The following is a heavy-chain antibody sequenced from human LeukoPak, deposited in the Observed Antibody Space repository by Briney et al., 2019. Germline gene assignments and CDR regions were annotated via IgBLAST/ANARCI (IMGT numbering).Heavy chain of an antibody. J-gene: IGHJ4*02. Sequence: GGSLRLSCAASGFTFSSYGMHWVRQAPGKGLEWVAFIRYDGSSKYYADSVKGRFTISRDNSKNTLYLQMNSLRAEDTAVYYCAKGPYYDSSGYYWGVLDYWGQGTLVTVSS. CDR1: GFTFSSYG. CDR3: AKGPYYDSSGYYWGVLDY. V-gene: IGHV3-30*02. D-gene: IGHD3-22*01. CDR2: IRYDGSSK.